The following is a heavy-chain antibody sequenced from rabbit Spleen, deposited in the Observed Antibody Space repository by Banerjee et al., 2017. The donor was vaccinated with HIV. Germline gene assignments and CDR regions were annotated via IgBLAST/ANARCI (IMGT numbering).Heavy chain of an antibody. CDR3: ARDTATSFSTYGMDL. CDR1: GFSFSSNDY. J-gene: IGHJ6*01. CDR2: TVGGRSTFT. Sequence: QSLEESGGGLVQPEGSLTLTCKASGFSFSSNDYMCWVRQAPGKGLEWIACTVGGRSTFTYYANWAKGRFTISKASSTTVTLQMTSLTAADTATYFCARDTATSFSTYGMDLWGPVTLVTVS. V-gene: IGHV1S40*01. D-gene: IGHD1-1*01.